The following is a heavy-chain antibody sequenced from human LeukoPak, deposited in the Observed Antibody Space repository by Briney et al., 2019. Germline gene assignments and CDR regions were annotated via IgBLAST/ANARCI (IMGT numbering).Heavy chain of an antibody. J-gene: IGHJ3*02. Sequence: LAGRSLRLSCSASGFTFSSYAMHWVRQAPGKGLECVAVISNDGSNKYYADSVKGRFTISRDNSKNTLYLQMNSLRAEDTAVYYCARDFGIQLLGDIWGQGTMVTVSS. CDR2: ISNDGSNK. D-gene: IGHD5-18*01. V-gene: IGHV3-30-3*01. CDR1: GFTFSSYA. CDR3: ARDFGIQLLGDI.